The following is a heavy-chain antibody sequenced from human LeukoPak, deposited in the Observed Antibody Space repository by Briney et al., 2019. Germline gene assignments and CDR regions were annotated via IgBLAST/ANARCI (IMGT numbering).Heavy chain of an antibody. CDR3: ARRTYSYGFRCHP. J-gene: IGHJ5*02. CDR1: GGSINSGGYY. Sequence: SQTLSLTCNVSGGSINSGGYYWGWIRQPPGKGLEWIGSIDYSGSAVYSPSLKSRLTISVDTSKNQFSLRVASVTAADTAVYYCARRTYSYGFRCHPWGQGTLVTVSS. V-gene: IGHV4-39*01. D-gene: IGHD3-16*02. CDR2: IDYSGSA.